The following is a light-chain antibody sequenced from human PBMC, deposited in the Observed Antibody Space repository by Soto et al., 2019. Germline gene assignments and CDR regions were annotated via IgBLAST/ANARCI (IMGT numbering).Light chain of an antibody. CDR2: DNN. CDR3: GTWDSSRSAVV. Sequence: QSVLTQPPSVSAAPGQTVTISCSGSSSNIGNNYVSWYQQLPGTAPKLLIYDNNKRPSGIPARFSGSKSGTSATLGITGLQAGDEADYYCGTWDSSRSAVVFGGGTKVTVL. V-gene: IGLV1-51*01. CDR1: SSNIGNNY. J-gene: IGLJ2*01.